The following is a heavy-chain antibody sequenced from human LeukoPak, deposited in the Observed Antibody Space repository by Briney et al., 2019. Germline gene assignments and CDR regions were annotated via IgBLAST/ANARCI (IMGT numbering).Heavy chain of an antibody. D-gene: IGHD4-17*01. V-gene: IGHV4-59*01. Sequence: SETLSLTCTVSGGSISSYYWSWIRQPPGEGLEWIGYIYYSGSTNYNPSLKSRVTISVDTSKNQFSLKLSSVTAADTAVYYCARDHGYGDYEGYWGQGTLVTVSS. CDR3: ARDHGYGDYEGY. CDR1: GGSISSYY. CDR2: IYYSGST. J-gene: IGHJ4*02.